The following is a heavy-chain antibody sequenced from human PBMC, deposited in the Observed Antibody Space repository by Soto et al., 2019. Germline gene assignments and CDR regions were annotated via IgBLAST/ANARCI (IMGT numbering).Heavy chain of an antibody. CDR3: AADIIYCTNGVCYPFDY. Sequence: ASVKVSCKASGFTFTSSAVQWVRQARGQRLEWIGWIVVGSGNTNYAQKFQERVTITRDMSTSTAYMELSSLRSEDTAVYYCAADIIYCTNGVCYPFDYWGQGTLVTVSS. CDR2: IVVGSGNT. CDR1: GFTFTSSA. J-gene: IGHJ4*02. V-gene: IGHV1-58*01. D-gene: IGHD2-8*01.